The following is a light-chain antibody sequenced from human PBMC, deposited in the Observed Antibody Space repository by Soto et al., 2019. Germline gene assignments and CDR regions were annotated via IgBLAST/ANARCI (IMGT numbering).Light chain of an antibody. V-gene: IGKV1-16*02. CDR3: QQYEAYPLT. J-gene: IGKJ4*01. CDR2: DAS. CDR1: QGIGIY. Sequence: DIQMIQSPSSLSASVGDRVTITCRASQGIGIYLAWFQQKAGRAPKSLIYDASSLQSGVPSKFSGSGSGTDFTLTISSLQPEDFATYYCQQYEAYPLTFGGGTRVEIK.